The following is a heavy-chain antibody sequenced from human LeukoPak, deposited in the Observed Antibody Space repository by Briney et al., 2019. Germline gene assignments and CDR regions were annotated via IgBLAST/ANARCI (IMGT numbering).Heavy chain of an antibody. V-gene: IGHV4-59*01. CDR2: MYYSGST. CDR3: ARDVLPDY. CDR1: DASFSTYY. D-gene: IGHD2-8*02. J-gene: IGHJ4*02. Sequence: SETLSLTCAVSDASFSTYYWSWIRQPPGKGLEWLGYMYYSGSTTYNPSLKSRVTISVDTSKNQISLKLTSVTAADTAVHYCARDVLPDYWGQGTLVTVSS.